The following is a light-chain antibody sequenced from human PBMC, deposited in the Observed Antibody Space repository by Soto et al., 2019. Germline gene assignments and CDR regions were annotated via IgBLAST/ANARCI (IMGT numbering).Light chain of an antibody. V-gene: IGLV2-14*01. CDR3: SSYTSSTTLSV. J-gene: IGLJ1*01. CDR1: SSDVGGYNY. Sequence: QSVLTQPASVSGSPGQSITISCTGTSSDVGGYNYVSWYQQHPGKAPKLMIYDVSNRPSGVSNRFSRSKSGNTASLTISGLQAEDEADYYCSSYTSSTTLSVFGTGTKVTVL. CDR2: DVS.